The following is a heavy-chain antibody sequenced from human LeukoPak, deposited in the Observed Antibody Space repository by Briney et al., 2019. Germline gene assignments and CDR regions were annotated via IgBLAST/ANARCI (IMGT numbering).Heavy chain of an antibody. V-gene: IGHV3-23*01. D-gene: IGHD2-21*02. Sequence: GGSLRLSCATSGFTFSSYAMTWVRQAPGKGLQWVSSISASGGNAYYADSVKGRFTMSRDNSKNTLFLQMNSLRAEDTAVYYCAKGTVTASGTFDYWGQGTLLTVS. CDR2: ISASGGNA. J-gene: IGHJ4*02. CDR3: AKGTVTASGTFDY. CDR1: GFTFSSYA.